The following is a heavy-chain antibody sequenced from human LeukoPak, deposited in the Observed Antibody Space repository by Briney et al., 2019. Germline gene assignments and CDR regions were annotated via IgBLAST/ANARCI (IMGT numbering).Heavy chain of an antibody. CDR1: GGSISSYY. D-gene: IGHD2-15*01. CDR2: IYYSGST. V-gene: IGHV4-59*08. Sequence: SSEALSLTCTVSGGSISSYYWSWIRQPPGKGLEWIGYIYYSGSTNYNPSLKSRVTISVDTSKNQFSLKLSSVTAADTAVYCCARLIPYCSGGSCYSFYYYYYYMDVWGKGTTVTVSS. J-gene: IGHJ6*03. CDR3: ARLIPYCSGGSCYSFYYYYYYMDV.